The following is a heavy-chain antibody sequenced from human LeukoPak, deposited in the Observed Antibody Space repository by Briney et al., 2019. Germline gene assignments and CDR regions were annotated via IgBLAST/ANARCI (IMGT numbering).Heavy chain of an antibody. J-gene: IGHJ4*02. CDR1: GYTFTGYY. Sequence: ASVKVSCKASGYTFTGYYMHWVRQAPGQGLEWMGWINPNSGGTNYAQKFQGRVTMTRDTSISTAYMELSRLRSDHTAVYYCAREEYSSGWYYFDYWGQGTLVTVSS. CDR3: AREEYSSGWYYFDY. V-gene: IGHV1-2*02. CDR2: INPNSGGT. D-gene: IGHD6-19*01.